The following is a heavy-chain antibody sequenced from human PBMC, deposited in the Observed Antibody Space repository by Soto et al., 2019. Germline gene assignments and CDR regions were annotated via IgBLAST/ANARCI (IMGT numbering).Heavy chain of an antibody. J-gene: IGHJ4*02. CDR1: GFMFSSYA. Sequence: GGSLRLSCAASGFMFSSYALSWVRQAPGKGLEWVSTISGSGGTTYYADSVKGRFTISRDNSKNTVSLQMNSLRAEDTAVYYCAKMTVTTHLPDYWGQGTLVTVSS. V-gene: IGHV3-23*01. CDR3: AKMTVTTHLPDY. D-gene: IGHD1-1*01. CDR2: ISGSGGTT.